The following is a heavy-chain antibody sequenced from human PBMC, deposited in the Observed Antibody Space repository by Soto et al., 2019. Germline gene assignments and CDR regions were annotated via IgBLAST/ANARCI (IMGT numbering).Heavy chain of an antibody. CDR3: ARSTWGTYRYPGDYYYGMDV. J-gene: IGHJ6*02. Sequence: SVKVSCKTSGGSFSNFAFSWIRQAPGQGFEWMGGIFPISGTSNNAQNFQGRVSITADKSASTIYMELRSLRSEDTAIYYCARSTWGTYRYPGDYYYGMDVWGQGTTVTVSS. CDR2: IFPISGTS. V-gene: IGHV1-69*06. D-gene: IGHD3-16*02. CDR1: GGSFSNFA.